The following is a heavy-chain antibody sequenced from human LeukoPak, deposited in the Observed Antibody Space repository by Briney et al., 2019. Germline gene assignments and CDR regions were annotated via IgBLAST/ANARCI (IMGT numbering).Heavy chain of an antibody. CDR2: IYDRGNT. V-gene: IGHV4-59*01. CDR1: GGSISSYS. D-gene: IGHD2-15*01. CDR3: ARAGGYCSGGSCYHYFDS. J-gene: IGHJ4*02. Sequence: PSETLSLTCTVSGGSISSYSWSWIRQAPGKGLEWIGYIYDRGNTNYNPSLKSRVTISGDKSKNQFSLKLTSVTAADTADYYCARAGGYCSGGSCYHYFDSWGQGTLVTVSS.